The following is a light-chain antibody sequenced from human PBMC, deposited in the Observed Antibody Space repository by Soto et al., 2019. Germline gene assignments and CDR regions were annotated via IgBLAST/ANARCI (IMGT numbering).Light chain of an antibody. CDR1: SSDVGSYNS. J-gene: IGLJ1*01. V-gene: IGLV2-23*01. CDR3: CSYAGNPYV. Sequence: QSALTQPASVSGSPGQSIAISCTGTSSDVGSYNSVSWYQQHPGKAPKLMIYEGSKRPSGVSDRFSGSKSGNTASLTISGLQGEDEADYYCCSYAGNPYVFGTGTKVTVL. CDR2: EGS.